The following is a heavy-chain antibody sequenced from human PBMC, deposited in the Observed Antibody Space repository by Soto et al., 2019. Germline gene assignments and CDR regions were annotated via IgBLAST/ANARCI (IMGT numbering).Heavy chain of an antibody. CDR2: ISTWNDGK. Sequence: KVSCKPSGYTFTSYGFSWVRQAPGQGPEWMGWISTWNDGKTDAQKFRGRVTMTTDTSTSTAYMELRSLRSDDTAVYYCARLNSDYAVDYWGQGTLVTVSS. CDR3: ARLNSDYAVDY. CDR1: GYTFTSYG. D-gene: IGHD5-12*01. J-gene: IGHJ4*02. V-gene: IGHV1-18*04.